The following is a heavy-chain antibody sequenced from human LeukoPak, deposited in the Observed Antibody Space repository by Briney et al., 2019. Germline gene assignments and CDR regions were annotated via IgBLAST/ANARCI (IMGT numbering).Heavy chain of an antibody. CDR1: GYTFTNYA. Sequence: ASVKVSCKPSGYTFTNYAINWVRQAPGQGLEWMGWITTNTGDPTYAQGFTGRFVFSLDTSVSTAYLQISSLKAEDTAVYYCARDFGYSRNRNDYWGQGTLVTVSS. V-gene: IGHV7-4-1*02. D-gene: IGHD5-18*01. J-gene: IGHJ4*02. CDR2: ITTNTGDP. CDR3: ARDFGYSRNRNDY.